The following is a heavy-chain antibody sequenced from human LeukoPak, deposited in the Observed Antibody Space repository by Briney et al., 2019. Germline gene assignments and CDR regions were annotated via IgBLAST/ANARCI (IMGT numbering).Heavy chain of an antibody. CDR3: ARILRRGYSYGSFDY. D-gene: IGHD5-18*01. J-gene: IGHJ4*02. CDR1: GYSFTSYW. V-gene: IGHV5-51*01. CDR2: IYPGDSDT. Sequence: GESLKISCKGSGYSFTSYWIGWVRQMPGKGLEWMGIIYPGDSDTRYSPSFQGQVTISADKSISTAYLQWSSLKASDTAMYYCARILRRGYSYGSFDYWGRGTLVTVSS.